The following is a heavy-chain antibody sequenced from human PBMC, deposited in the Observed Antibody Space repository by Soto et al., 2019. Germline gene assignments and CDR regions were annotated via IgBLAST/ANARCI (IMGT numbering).Heavy chain of an antibody. CDR2: ISYDGSNK. CDR3: AKSFRGWAVVGPPPPVFDP. CDR1: GFTFSSYG. D-gene: IGHD3-10*01. Sequence: QVQLVESGGGVVQPGRSLRLSCAASGFTFSSYGMHWVRQAPGKGLEWVAVISYDGSNKYYADSVKGRFTISRDNSKNTLYLQMNRLRAEDTAVYFCAKSFRGWAVVGPPPPVFDPWGQGTLVTVSS. J-gene: IGHJ5*02. V-gene: IGHV3-30*18.